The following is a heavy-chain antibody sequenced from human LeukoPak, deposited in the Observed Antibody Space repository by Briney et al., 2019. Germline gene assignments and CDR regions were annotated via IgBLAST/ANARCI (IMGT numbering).Heavy chain of an antibody. V-gene: IGHV3-9*01. CDR3: AKDIAADTAQGDDAFDI. CDR1: GFTFDDYA. Sequence: PGGSLRLSCAASGFTFDDYAMHWVRRAPGKGLEWVSGISWNSGSIGYADSVKGRFTISRDNAKNSLYLQMNSLRAEDTALYYCAKDIAADTAQGDDAFDIWGQGTMVTVSS. J-gene: IGHJ3*02. D-gene: IGHD5-18*01. CDR2: ISWNSGSI.